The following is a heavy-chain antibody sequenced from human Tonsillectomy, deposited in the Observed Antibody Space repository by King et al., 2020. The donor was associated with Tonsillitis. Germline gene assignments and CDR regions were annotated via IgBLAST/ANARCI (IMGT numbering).Heavy chain of an antibody. Sequence: VQLVESGGGLVKPGGSLRLSCAASGFTFSSYSMNWVRQAPGKGLEWVSSISSSSSYIFYADSVKGRFTISRDNAKNSRYLQMNSLRAEDTAVYYCARGGSPGGWYLDYWGQGTLVTVSS. V-gene: IGHV3-21*01. CDR3: ARGGSPGGWYLDY. D-gene: IGHD6-19*01. CDR1: GFTFSSYS. J-gene: IGHJ4*02. CDR2: ISSSSSYI.